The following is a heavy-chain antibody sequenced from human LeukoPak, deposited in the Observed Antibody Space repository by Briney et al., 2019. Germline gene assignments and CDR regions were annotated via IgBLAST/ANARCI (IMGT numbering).Heavy chain of an antibody. D-gene: IGHD3-22*01. CDR1: GYTFTGYY. V-gene: IGHV1-2*02. Sequence: GATVKVSCKASGYTFTGYYMHWVRQAPGQGLEWMGWINPNSGGTNYAQKFQGRVTMTRDTSISTAYMELSRLRSDDTAVYYCARTYYYDSSGHLPSWGQGTTVTVSS. CDR2: INPNSGGT. CDR3: ARTYYYDSSGHLPS. J-gene: IGHJ6*02.